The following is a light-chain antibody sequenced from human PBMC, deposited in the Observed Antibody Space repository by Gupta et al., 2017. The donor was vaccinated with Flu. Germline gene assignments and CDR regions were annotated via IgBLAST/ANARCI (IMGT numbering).Light chain of an antibody. CDR2: FNN. CDR1: SSNIGTAYD. V-gene: IGLV1-40*01. CDR3: QSSDSRLRGGV. Sequence: QSVLTQPPSVSGAPGQRVTISCTGSSSNIGTAYDVHWYQQLPGTEPKRRSEFNNNRPSGVADRFAGSKAGTSASPEIIVLQPEDEADDDGQSSDSRLRGGVFGGGTKVTVL. J-gene: IGLJ2*01.